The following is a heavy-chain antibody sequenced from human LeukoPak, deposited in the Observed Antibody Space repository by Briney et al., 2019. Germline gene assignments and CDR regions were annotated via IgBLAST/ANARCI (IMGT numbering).Heavy chain of an antibody. Sequence: PSETLSLTCAVSGYSISSGDYWSWIRQPPGKGLEWIGYIYYSGMTNYNPSLKSRVTISLDTSKNQFSLKLSSVTAADTAVYYCASAEYDDYYIDFWGQGTLVTVSS. D-gene: IGHD4-17*01. V-gene: IGHV4-61*08. CDR3: ASAEYDDYYIDF. J-gene: IGHJ4*02. CDR2: IYYSGMT. CDR1: GYSISSGDY.